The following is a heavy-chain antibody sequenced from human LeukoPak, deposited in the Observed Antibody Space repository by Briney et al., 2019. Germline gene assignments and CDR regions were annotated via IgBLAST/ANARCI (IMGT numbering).Heavy chain of an antibody. CDR1: GYTFNGFY. D-gene: IGHD4-11*01. CDR2: INPNSGGT. J-gene: IGHJ4*02. Sequence: GASVKVSFKASGYTFNGFYLHWVRQAPGQGLEWMGWINPNSGGTNYAQKFQGRVTMTRDTSISTAYMELSGLRSDDTAVYYCARWMATVTTPDYWGQGTLVTVSS. V-gene: IGHV1-2*02. CDR3: ARWMATVTTPDY.